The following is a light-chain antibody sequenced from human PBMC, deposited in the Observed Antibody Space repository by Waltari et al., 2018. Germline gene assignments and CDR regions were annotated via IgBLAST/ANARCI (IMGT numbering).Light chain of an antibody. CDR1: QSISSY. J-gene: IGKJ3*01. CDR2: DAA. Sequence: DIQMTQSPSSLSASVGDRVTITCRASQSISSYLNWYQQKPGKAPKLLIYDAASFQSGVSSMFSGSGSGTDFTITINSLQPEDFSTYYCQQSYSTPLTFGPGTKVDIK. CDR3: QQSYSTPLT. V-gene: IGKV1-39*01.